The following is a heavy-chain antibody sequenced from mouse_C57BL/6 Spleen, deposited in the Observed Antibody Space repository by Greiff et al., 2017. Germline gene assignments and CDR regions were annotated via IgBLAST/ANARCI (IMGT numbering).Heavy chain of an antibody. CDR3: ASRNGNWGAMDY. V-gene: IGHV1-82*01. D-gene: IGHD2-1*01. CDR2: IYPGDGDT. CDR1: GYAFSSSW. J-gene: IGHJ4*01. Sequence: QVQLQQSGPELVKPGASVKISCKASGYAFSSSWMNWVKQRPGKGLEWIGRIYPGDGDTNYNGKFKGKATLTADKSSSTAYMQLSSLTSEDSAVYFCASRNGNWGAMDYWGQGTSVTVPS.